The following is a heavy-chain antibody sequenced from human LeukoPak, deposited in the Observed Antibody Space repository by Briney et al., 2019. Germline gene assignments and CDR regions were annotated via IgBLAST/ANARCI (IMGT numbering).Heavy chain of an antibody. CDR2: ISWNSGSI. Sequence: PGGSLRLSCAASGFTFDDYAMHWVRQAPGKGLEWVSGISWNSGSIDYADSVKGRFTISRDNAKNSLYLQMNNLRAEDMALYYCAKDEFVASDFTGAFDIWGQGTMVTVSS. D-gene: IGHD2-8*02. J-gene: IGHJ3*02. V-gene: IGHV3-9*03. CDR3: AKDEFVASDFTGAFDI. CDR1: GFTFDDYA.